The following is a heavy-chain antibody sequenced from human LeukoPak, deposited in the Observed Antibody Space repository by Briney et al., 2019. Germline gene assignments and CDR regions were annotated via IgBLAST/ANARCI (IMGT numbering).Heavy chain of an antibody. J-gene: IGHJ5*02. CDR3: ARDLVSSGWYRDNWFDP. D-gene: IGHD6-19*01. CDR2: IYYSGST. V-gene: IGHV4-39*07. CDR1: GGSISISSYY. Sequence: SETLSLTCTVSGGSISISSYYWGWIRQPPGKGLEWIGTIYYSGSTNYNPSLKSRVTISVDTSKNQFSLKLSSVTAADTAVYYCARDLVSSGWYRDNWFDPWGQGTLVTVSS.